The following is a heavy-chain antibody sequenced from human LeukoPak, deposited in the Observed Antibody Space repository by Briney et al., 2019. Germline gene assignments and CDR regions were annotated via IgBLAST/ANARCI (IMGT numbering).Heavy chain of an antibody. CDR2: ISAYNGNT. CDR3: VRDLGYCSSTSCYNWFDP. V-gene: IGHV1-18*01. Sequence: ASVKVSCKASGYTFTSYGISWVRQAPGQGLEWMGWISAYNGNTNYAQKLQGRVTMTTDTSTSTAYMELRSLRSDDTAVYYCVRDLGYCSSTSCYNWFDPWGQGTLVTVSS. J-gene: IGHJ5*02. D-gene: IGHD2-2*01. CDR1: GYTFTSYG.